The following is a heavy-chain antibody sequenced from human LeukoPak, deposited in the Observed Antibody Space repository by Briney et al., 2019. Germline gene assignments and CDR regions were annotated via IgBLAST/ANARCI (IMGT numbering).Heavy chain of an antibody. D-gene: IGHD6-19*01. J-gene: IGHJ4*02. Sequence: PGGSLRLSCAASGFPFSNYWMSWFRQAPGKGLDWVANKREDGNDKYYVDSVKGRFTISRDNAKNSLYLQMSSLRAEETAVYFCARGGGWGSFDSWGEGALVSVSS. CDR3: ARGGGWGSFDS. CDR1: GFPFSNYW. CDR2: KREDGNDK. V-gene: IGHV3-7*04.